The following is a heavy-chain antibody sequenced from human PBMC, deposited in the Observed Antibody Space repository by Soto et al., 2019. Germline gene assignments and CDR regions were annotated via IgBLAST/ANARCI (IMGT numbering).Heavy chain of an antibody. CDR2: ISYDGSNK. CDR1: GFTFSSYA. Sequence: PGGSLRLSCAASGFTFSSYAMHWVRQAPGKGLEWVAVISYDGSNKYYADSVKGRFTISRDNSKNTLYLQMNSLRAEDTAVYYCARAGSSSWYNYYYYYGMDVWGQGTTVTVSS. CDR3: ARAGSSSWYNYYYYYGMDV. D-gene: IGHD6-13*01. V-gene: IGHV3-30-3*01. J-gene: IGHJ6*02.